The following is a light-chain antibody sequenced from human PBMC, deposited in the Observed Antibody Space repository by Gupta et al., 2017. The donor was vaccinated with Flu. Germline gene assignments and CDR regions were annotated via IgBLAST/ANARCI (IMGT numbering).Light chain of an antibody. J-gene: IGKJ2*01. V-gene: IGKV1-39*01. CDR3: QQSYSTPRT. CDR2: ATS. CDR1: QSVSSY. Sequence: DIQLTQSPSSLSASVGDRVTITCRATQSVSSYLHWYQQRPGKAPKLLISATSSLQGGVPSRFSGSGSGTEFTLTISSLQPEDFAVYYCQQSYSTPRTFGQGTKLEIK.